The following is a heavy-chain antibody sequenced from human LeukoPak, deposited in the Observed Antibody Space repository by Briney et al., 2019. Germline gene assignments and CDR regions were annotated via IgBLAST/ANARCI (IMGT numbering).Heavy chain of an antibody. Sequence: PSETLSLICAVSGGSITSSNWWNWVRQPPGKGLEWIGYIYYSGSTNYNPSLKSRVTISVDTSKNQFSLKLSSVTAADTAVYYCARSSTPGYCSSTSCYRGEFDYWGQGTLVTVSS. CDR1: GGSITSSNW. CDR3: ARSSTPGYCSSTSCYRGEFDY. D-gene: IGHD2-2*01. CDR2: IYYSGST. V-gene: IGHV4-4*02. J-gene: IGHJ4*02.